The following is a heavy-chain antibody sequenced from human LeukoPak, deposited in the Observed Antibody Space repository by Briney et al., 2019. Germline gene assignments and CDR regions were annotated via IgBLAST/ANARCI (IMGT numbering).Heavy chain of an antibody. CDR1: GFSFSSYA. D-gene: IGHD5-18*01. J-gene: IGHJ3*02. CDR3: ARARSSYGYGDAFDI. V-gene: IGHV3-30*04. Sequence: GGSLRLSCAASGFSFSSYAMHWVRQAPGKGLEWVAVISYDGSSKYYADSVKGRFTISRDNSKNTLYLQMNSLRAEDTAVYYCARARSSYGYGDAFDIWGQGTMVTVSS. CDR2: ISYDGSSK.